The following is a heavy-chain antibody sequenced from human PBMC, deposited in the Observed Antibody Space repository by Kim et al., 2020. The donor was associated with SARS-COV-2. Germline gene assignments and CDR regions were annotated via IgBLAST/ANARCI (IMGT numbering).Heavy chain of an antibody. CDR1: GGSISSGGYY. D-gene: IGHD3-10*01. V-gene: IGHV4-31*03. CDR3: ARDRMVRGVRDYYYYYGMDV. J-gene: IGHJ6*02. Sequence: SETLSLTCTVSGGSISSGGYYWSWIRQHPGKGLEWIGYIYYSGSTYYNPSLKSRVTISVDTSKNQFSLKLSSVTAADTAVYYCARDRMVRGVRDYYYYYGMDVWGQGTTVTVSS. CDR2: IYYSGST.